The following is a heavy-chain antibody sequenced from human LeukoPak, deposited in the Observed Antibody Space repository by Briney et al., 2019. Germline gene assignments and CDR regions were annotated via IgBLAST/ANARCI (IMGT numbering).Heavy chain of an antibody. CDR2: IYYSGNT. V-gene: IGHV4-39*01. J-gene: IGHJ3*02. CDR1: GGSIRSSSYY. Sequence: PSGTLSLTCTVSGGSIRSSSYYWGWIRQPPGKGLEWIGSIYYSGNTYYYPPLKSRVTISVDTSKNQFSLRLSSVTAADTAVYYCARHAPIKTTVTTSHAFDIWGQGTMVTVSS. D-gene: IGHD4-17*01. CDR3: ARHAPIKTTVTTSHAFDI.